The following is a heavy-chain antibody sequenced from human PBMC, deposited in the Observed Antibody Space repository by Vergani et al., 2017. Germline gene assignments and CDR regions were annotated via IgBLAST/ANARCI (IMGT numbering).Heavy chain of an antibody. CDR2: ISYDGSNK. CDR1: GFTFSSYA. J-gene: IGHJ6*03. V-gene: IGHV3-30-3*01. Sequence: VQLLQSEGAVVQPGGSLRLSCAASGFTFSSYAMHWVRQAPGKGLEWVAVISYDGSNKYYADSVKGRFTISRDNSKNTLYLKMNSLRAEDTAVYYCTTGGTGVVVVPADPYYYYYMDFWGKGTTVTVSS. D-gene: IGHD2-2*01. CDR3: TTGGTGVVVVPADPYYYYYMDF.